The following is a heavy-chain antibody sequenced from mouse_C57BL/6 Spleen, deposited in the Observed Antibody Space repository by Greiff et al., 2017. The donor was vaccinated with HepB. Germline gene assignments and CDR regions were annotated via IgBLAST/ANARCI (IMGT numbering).Heavy chain of an antibody. D-gene: IGHD1-1*01. V-gene: IGHV1-5*01. Sequence: VQLKQPGTVLARPGASVKMSCKTSGYTFTSYWMHWVKQRPGQGLEWIGAIYPGNSDTSYNQKFKGKAKLTAVTSASTAYMELSSLTNEDSAVYYCTRRDYYGSSPAWFAYWGQGTLVTVSA. CDR3: TRRDYYGSSPAWFAY. CDR2: IYPGNSDT. CDR1: GYTFTSYW. J-gene: IGHJ3*01.